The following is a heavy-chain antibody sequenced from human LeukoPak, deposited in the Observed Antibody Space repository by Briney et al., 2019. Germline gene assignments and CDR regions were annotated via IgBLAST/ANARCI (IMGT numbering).Heavy chain of an antibody. D-gene: IGHD3-10*01. Sequence: GGSLRLSCAASGFTFSSYAMHWVRQAPGKGLEWVAVISYDGSNKYYADSVKGRFTISRDNSKNTLYLQMNSLRAEDTAVYYSGVPGSYYSPVDYWGQGTLVTVSS. V-gene: IGHV3-30-3*01. CDR2: ISYDGSNK. J-gene: IGHJ4*02. CDR3: GVPGSYYSPVDY. CDR1: GFTFSSYA.